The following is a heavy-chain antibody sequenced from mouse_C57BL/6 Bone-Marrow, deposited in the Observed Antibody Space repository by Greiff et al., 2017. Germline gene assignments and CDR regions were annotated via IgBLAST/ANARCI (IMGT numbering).Heavy chain of an antibody. D-gene: IGHD1-1*01. J-gene: IGHJ1*03. CDR1: GFSLTSYA. CDR2: IWTGGGT. CDR3: ARTTTVVAFYWYFDV. V-gene: IGHV2-9-1*01. Sequence: QVQLQQSGPGLVAPSQSLSITCTVSGFSLTSYAISWVRQPPGKGLEWLGVIWTGGGTNYNSALKSRLSISKDNSKSQVFLKMNSLQTDDTARYYCARTTTVVAFYWYFDVWGTGTTVTVSS.